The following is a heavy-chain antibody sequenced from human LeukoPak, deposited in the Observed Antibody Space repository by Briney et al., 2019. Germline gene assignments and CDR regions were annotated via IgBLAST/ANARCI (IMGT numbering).Heavy chain of an antibody. CDR2: ISAYNGNT. J-gene: IGHJ4*02. CDR3: AREYYDYYEGFDY. V-gene: IGHV1-18*01. CDR1: GYTFTSYD. D-gene: IGHD3-22*01. Sequence: ASVKVSCKASGYTFTSYDISWLRQAPGQGLEWMGRISAYNGNTNYAQKLQGRVTMTTDTSTRTAYMELRSLRSDDTAVHFCAREYYDYYEGFDYWGQGTLVTVSS.